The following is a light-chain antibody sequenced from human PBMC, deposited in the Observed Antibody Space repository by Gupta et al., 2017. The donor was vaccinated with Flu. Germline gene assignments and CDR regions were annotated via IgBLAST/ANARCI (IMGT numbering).Light chain of an antibody. J-gene: IGKJ5*01. V-gene: IGKV1-39*01. CDR1: QSIINY. CDR2: ATS. CDR3: QQSFGIPLT. Sequence: DIQMTQSPTSLPASVGDRVTITCRASQSIINYLNWYQQKPGKAPSLLIYATSTLQTGVPSRFSGSGSGTDYTLTISSLQPDDFATYYCQQSFGIPLTFGQGTRLEIK.